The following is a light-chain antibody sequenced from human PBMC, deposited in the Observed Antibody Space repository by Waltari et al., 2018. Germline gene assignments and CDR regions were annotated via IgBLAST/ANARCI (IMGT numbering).Light chain of an antibody. CDR2: GNK. V-gene: IGLV1-40*01. J-gene: IGLJ2*01. CDR3: QSYDRSLAGL. Sequence: QSVLTQPPSVSGAPGQRVTISCTGSSSNIGAGYDVHWYQQLPGTDPKVLIYGNKIRPSGVPDRFSASRSGTSASLAITGVQSEDEADYYCQSYDRSLAGLVGGGTKLTVL. CDR1: SSNIGAGYD.